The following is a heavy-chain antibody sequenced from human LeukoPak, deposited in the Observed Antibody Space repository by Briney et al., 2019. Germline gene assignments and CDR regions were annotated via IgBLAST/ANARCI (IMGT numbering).Heavy chain of an antibody. CDR3: AKGRLGNYYDTSGYLRATFDY. J-gene: IGHJ4*02. V-gene: IGHV3-30-3*01. D-gene: IGHD3-22*01. CDR1: GFTFSSYA. CDR2: ISYDGSNK. Sequence: GRSLRLSCAASGFTFSSYAMHWVRQAPGKGLGWVAVISYDGSNKYYADSVKGRFTISRDNSKNTLYLQMNSLRVEDTAVYYCAKGRLGNYYDTSGYLRATFDYWDQGTLVTVSS.